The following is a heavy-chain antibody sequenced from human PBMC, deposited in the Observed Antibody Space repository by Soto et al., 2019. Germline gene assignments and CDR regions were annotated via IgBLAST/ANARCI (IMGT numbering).Heavy chain of an antibody. CDR3: ARDSTSRPSYGLDV. Sequence: EVQLVECGGGLIQPGGSLRLSCAASGFTVSSNYMNWVRQAPGKGLEWVSVIYSGGYTYYADSVKGRFTISRDNSKNTLYLQMNSLRAEDTAVYYCARDSTSRPSYGLDVWGQGTTVTVSS. D-gene: IGHD2-2*01. V-gene: IGHV3-53*01. J-gene: IGHJ6*02. CDR1: GFTVSSNY. CDR2: IYSGGYT.